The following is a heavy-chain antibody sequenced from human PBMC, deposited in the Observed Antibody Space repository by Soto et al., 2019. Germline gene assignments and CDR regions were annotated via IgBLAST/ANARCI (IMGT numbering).Heavy chain of an antibody. CDR1: GFTFSSYG. CDR3: AKEGYYYDSSGYLSD. Sequence: PGGSLRLSCAASGFTFSSYGMHWVRQAPGKGLEWVAVISYDGSNKYYADSVKGRFTISRDNSKNTLYLQMNSLRAEDTAVYYCAKEGYYYDSSGYLSDWGQGTLVTVSS. CDR2: ISYDGSNK. J-gene: IGHJ4*02. D-gene: IGHD3-22*01. V-gene: IGHV3-30*18.